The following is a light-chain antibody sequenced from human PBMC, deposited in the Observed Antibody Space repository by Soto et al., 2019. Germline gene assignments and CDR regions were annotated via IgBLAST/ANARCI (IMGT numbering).Light chain of an antibody. CDR3: QEHNSAPPVT. CDR2: AAS. V-gene: IGKV1-27*01. CDR1: QAINNY. J-gene: IGKJ3*01. Sequence: DIQMTKSQSSLSASVGDRVTISCRASQAINNYLAWYQQKPGKAPKLLIYAASTLKSGVPSPVSGSGSGTDFTLTIISLHPEAVVTYYCQEHNSAPPVTFGPGTKVGV.